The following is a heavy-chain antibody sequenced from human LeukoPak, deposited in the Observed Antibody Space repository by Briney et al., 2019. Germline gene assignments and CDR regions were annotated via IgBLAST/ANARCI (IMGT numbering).Heavy chain of an antibody. J-gene: IGHJ4*02. Sequence: GGSLRLSCAASGFTFSSYAMHWVRQAPGKGLEYVSAISSNGGSTYYANSVKGRFTISRDNSKNTLYLQMGSLRAEDMAVYYCARSYDYDFWGQGTLVTVSS. D-gene: IGHD2-8*01. V-gene: IGHV3-64*01. CDR3: ARSYDYDF. CDR2: ISSNGGST. CDR1: GFTFSSYA.